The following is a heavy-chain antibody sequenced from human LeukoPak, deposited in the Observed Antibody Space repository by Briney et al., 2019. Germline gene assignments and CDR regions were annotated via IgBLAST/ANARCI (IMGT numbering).Heavy chain of an antibody. CDR3: VSSPSFLDY. Sequence: GGSLRLSCAASGFTFSTYWMHWVRQAPGKGLVWVSRINSDGSATTYADSVKGRFTISRDNAKNTLCLQMNSLRAEDTAVYYCVSSPSFLDYWGQGTLVTVSS. J-gene: IGHJ4*02. CDR1: GFTFSTYW. CDR2: INSDGSAT. D-gene: IGHD3-10*01. V-gene: IGHV3-74*01.